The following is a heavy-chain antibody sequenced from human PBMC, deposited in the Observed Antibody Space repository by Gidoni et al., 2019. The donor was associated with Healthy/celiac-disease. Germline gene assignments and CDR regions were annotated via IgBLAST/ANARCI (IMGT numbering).Heavy chain of an antibody. Sequence: EVQLVESGGGLVKPGGSLRLSCAASGFTFSSYSMNWVRQAPGKGLEWVSSISSSSSYIYYADSVKGRFTISRDNAKNSLYLQMNSLRAEDTAVYYCASTSKKGYCSSTSCRNNWFDPWGQGTLVTVSS. D-gene: IGHD2-2*01. CDR3: ASTSKKGYCSSTSCRNNWFDP. V-gene: IGHV3-21*01. CDR1: GFTFSSYS. CDR2: ISSSSSYI. J-gene: IGHJ5*02.